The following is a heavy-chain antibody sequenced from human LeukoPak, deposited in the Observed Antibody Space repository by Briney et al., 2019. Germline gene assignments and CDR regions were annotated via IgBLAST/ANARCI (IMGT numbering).Heavy chain of an antibody. V-gene: IGHV3-30*02. CDR1: GFTFSSYG. J-gene: IGHJ5*02. CDR2: IRYDGSNK. CDR3: AKDPYDFWSGYFWRWFDP. D-gene: IGHD3-3*01. Sequence: GGSLILSCAASGFTFSSYGMHWVRQAPGKGLEWVAFIRYDGSNKYYADSVKGRFTISRDNSKNTLYLQMNSLRAEDTAVYYCAKDPYDFWSGYFWRWFDPWGQGTLVTVSS.